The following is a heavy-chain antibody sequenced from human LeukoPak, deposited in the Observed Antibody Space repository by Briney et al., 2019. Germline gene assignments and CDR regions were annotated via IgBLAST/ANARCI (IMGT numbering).Heavy chain of an antibody. CDR2: IKQDGSEK. D-gene: IGHD6-19*01. CDR1: GFTFSSYW. CDR3: AREDPPSSGWYSFAEYFDY. V-gene: IGHV3-7*01. J-gene: IGHJ4*02. Sequence: HSGGSLRLSCAASGFTFSSYWMSWVRQAPGKGLEWVANIKQDGSEKYYVDSVKGRLTISRDNAKNSLYLQMNSLRAEDTAVYYCAREDPPSSGWYSFAEYFDYWGQGTLVTVSS.